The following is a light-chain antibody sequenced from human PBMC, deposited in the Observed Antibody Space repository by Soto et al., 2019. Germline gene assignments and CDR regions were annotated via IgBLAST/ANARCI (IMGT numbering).Light chain of an antibody. CDR3: QQHYTTPLT. J-gene: IGKJ4*01. Sequence: DIVMTQSPDSLAVSLGERATINCKSSQSVLYSPTNNNYLAWYQQKPGQPPKLLIYWASTRGSGVPDRFSGSGSGTDFTLTISTLQAEDVAVYYCQQHYTTPLTFGGGTKVEIK. V-gene: IGKV4-1*01. CDR2: WAS. CDR1: QSVLYSPTNNNY.